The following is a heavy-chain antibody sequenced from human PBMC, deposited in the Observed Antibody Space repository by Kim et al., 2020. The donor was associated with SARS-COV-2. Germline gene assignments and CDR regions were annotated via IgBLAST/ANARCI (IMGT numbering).Heavy chain of an antibody. CDR3: ATVRDRGRLDY. CDR2: MYYSGTP. D-gene: IGHD2-15*01. Sequence: SETLSLTCTVSADSSRIYYWTWIRQPPVKGLEWIGYMYYSGTPNYNPSLKSRVTMSADTTKDQFSLNLNSVTTADTAVYFCATVRDRGRLDYWGQGIQVT. J-gene: IGHJ4*02. V-gene: IGHV4-59*01. CDR1: ADSSRIYY.